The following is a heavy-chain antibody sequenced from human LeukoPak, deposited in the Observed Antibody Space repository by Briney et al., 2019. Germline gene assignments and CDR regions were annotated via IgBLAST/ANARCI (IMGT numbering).Heavy chain of an antibody. CDR2: IYYSGTT. CDR3: ARIDAVAATPTSFDY. V-gene: IGHV4-59*01. CDR1: GGSISIFY. Sequence: SETLSLTCTVSGGSISIFYWSWIRQPPGKGLEWIGDIYYSGTTNYNPSLKSRVTISLDTSNNQFSLRLSSVTAADTAVYYCARIDAVAATPTSFDYWGQGTLVTVSS. D-gene: IGHD6-19*01. J-gene: IGHJ4*02.